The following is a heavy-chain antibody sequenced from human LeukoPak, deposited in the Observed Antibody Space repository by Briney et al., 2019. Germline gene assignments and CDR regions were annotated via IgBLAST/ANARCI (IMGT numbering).Heavy chain of an antibody. CDR2: IYYSGST. V-gene: IGHV4-59*01. CDR3: ARVRRYYDSSGYYSWYFDL. D-gene: IGHD3-22*01. CDR1: GGSISSYY. J-gene: IGHJ2*01. Sequence: SETLSLTCTVSGGSISSYYWSWVRQHPGKGLEWVGYIYYSGSTNYNPSLKSRATISVDTSKNQFSLKLSSVTAADTAVYYCARVRRYYDSSGYYSWYFDLWGRGTLVTVSS.